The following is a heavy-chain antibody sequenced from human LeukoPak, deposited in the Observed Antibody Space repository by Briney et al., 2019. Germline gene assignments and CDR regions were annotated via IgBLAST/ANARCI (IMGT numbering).Heavy chain of an antibody. CDR1: GFTFSSYE. CDR2: ISGSGSTI. J-gene: IGHJ4*02. Sequence: GGSLRLSCAASGFTFSSYEMNWVRQAPGKGLEWVSYISGSGSTIYYADSVKGRFTISRDNAKNSLYLQMNSLRAEDTAVYYCARDANTAMANFDYWGQGTLVTVSS. CDR3: ARDANTAMANFDY. D-gene: IGHD5-18*01. V-gene: IGHV3-48*03.